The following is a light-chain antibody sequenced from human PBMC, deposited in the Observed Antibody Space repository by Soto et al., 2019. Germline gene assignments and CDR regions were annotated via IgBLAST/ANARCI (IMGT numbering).Light chain of an antibody. CDR1: QSVSSSY. CDR2: GAS. V-gene: IGKV3-20*01. Sequence: EIVLTQSPGTLSLSPGERATXXCRASQSVSSSYLAWYQQKPGQAPRLLIYGASSRATGIPDRFSGSGSGTDFTLTISRLEPEDFAVYYCQQYGSSPLTFGQGTKVEIK. J-gene: IGKJ1*01. CDR3: QQYGSSPLT.